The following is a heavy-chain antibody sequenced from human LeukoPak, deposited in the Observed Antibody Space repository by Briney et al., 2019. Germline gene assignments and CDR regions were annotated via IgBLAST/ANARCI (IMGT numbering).Heavy chain of an antibody. CDR1: GTTFEDYS. CDR3: AKDQGASGWGAFDY. CDR2: ISGDGGTT. D-gene: IGHD6-19*01. J-gene: IGHJ4*02. V-gene: IGHV3-43*02. Sequence: GGSLRLSCAASGTTFEDYSMHWVRQAPGKGLEWVSFISGDGGTTYYADSVKGRFTISRDNSKTSLYLQMNSLRTEDTALYYCAKDQGASGWGAFDYWGQGTLVTVSS.